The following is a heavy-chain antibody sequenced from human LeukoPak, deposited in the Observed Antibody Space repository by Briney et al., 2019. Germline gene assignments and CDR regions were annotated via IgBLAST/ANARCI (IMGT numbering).Heavy chain of an antibody. J-gene: IGHJ4*02. CDR3: ARVKSSGWYGAFFDY. V-gene: IGHV4-59*01. Sequence: PSETLSLTCTVSGGSISSYYWSWIRQPPGKGLEWIGYIYYSGSTNYNPPLKSRVTISVDTSKNQFSLKLSSVNAADTAVYYCARVKSSGWYGAFFDYWGQGTLVTVSS. CDR1: GGSISSYY. D-gene: IGHD6-19*01. CDR2: IYYSGST.